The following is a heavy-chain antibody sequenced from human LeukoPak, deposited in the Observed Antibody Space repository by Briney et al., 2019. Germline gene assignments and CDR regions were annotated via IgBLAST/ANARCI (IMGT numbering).Heavy chain of an antibody. D-gene: IGHD2-15*01. CDR2: TSSSDPGT. CDR1: GFTLSSYA. Sequence: GGSLRLSCAASGFTLSSYAMSWVRQGPGKGLEWVAATSSSDPGTYHADSVRGRFTISRDNSKNTLYLQMNRLRVEDAAVYYCARAPVTSCRGAFCYPFDYWGQGTLVTVSS. CDR3: ARAPVTSCRGAFCYPFDY. J-gene: IGHJ4*02. V-gene: IGHV3-23*01.